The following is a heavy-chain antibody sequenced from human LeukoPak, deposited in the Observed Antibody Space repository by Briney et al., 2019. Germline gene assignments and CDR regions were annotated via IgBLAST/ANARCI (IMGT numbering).Heavy chain of an antibody. CDR3: AKALDP. V-gene: IGHV4-31*02. J-gene: IGHJ5*02. CDR2: IYYTGPT. Sequence: KGLEWLGNIYYTGPTYYNPSLRSRLTISRDTSKNQFFLKLSSVTAADTAVYYCAKALDPWGQGTLVTVSS. D-gene: IGHD1-1*01.